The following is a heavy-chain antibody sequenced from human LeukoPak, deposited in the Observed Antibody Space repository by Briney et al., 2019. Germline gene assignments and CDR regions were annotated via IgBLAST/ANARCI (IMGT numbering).Heavy chain of an antibody. Sequence: ASVKVSCKASGYTFTSYGISWVRQAPGQGLEWMGWISAYNGNTSYAQKLQGRVTMTTDTSTSTAYMELRSLRSDDTAVYYCARENPRPWYDFPYYYYGMDVWGQGTTVTVSS. CDR2: ISAYNGNT. D-gene: IGHD3-3*01. CDR3: ARENPRPWYDFPYYYYGMDV. J-gene: IGHJ6*02. V-gene: IGHV1-18*01. CDR1: GYTFTSYG.